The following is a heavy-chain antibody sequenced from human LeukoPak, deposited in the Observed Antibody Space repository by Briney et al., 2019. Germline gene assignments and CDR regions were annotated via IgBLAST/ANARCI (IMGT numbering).Heavy chain of an antibody. Sequence: PGGSLRLSCVASGFTFSKYYIYWVRQAPGKGLVWVSRINTDGRSAAYADSVKGRFTISRDNAKDTLYLQMNSLRAEDTAVYYCARDSGSWYVGHWGQGTLVTVSS. D-gene: IGHD6-13*01. CDR1: GFTFSKYY. CDR3: ARDSGSWYVGH. V-gene: IGHV3-74*01. J-gene: IGHJ4*02. CDR2: INTDGRSA.